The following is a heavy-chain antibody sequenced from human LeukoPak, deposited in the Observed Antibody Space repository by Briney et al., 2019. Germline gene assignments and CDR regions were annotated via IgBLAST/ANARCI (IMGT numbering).Heavy chain of an antibody. V-gene: IGHV1-69*05. Sequence: SVKVSCKASGGTFSSYAISWVRQAPGQGLEWMGGIIPIFGTANYAQKFQGRVTITTDESTSTAYMELSSLRSEDTAVYYCARGPLYCSSTSCYSLGYYYYYMDVWGKGTTVTVSS. CDR2: IIPIFGTA. CDR1: GGTFSSYA. J-gene: IGHJ6*03. CDR3: ARGPLYCSSTSCYSLGYYYYYMDV. D-gene: IGHD2-2*01.